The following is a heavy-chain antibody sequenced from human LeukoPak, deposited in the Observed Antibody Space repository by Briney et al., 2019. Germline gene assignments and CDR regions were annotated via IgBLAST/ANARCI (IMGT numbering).Heavy chain of an antibody. CDR3: ARDPYSGSPFDY. D-gene: IGHD1-26*01. Sequence: ASVKVSCKASAYTFTNYYIHWVRQAPGQGLEWMGWINPDSGGTKYAQKFEGRVAMTRDTSISTAYMEVTRLSSDDTAVYFCARDPYSGSPFDYWGQGTLVTASS. CDR1: AYTFTNYY. V-gene: IGHV1-2*02. CDR2: INPDSGGT. J-gene: IGHJ4*02.